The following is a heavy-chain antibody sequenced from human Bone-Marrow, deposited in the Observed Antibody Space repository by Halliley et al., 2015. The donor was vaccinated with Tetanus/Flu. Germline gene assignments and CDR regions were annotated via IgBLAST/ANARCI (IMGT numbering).Heavy chain of an antibody. D-gene: IGHD6-19*01. J-gene: IGHJ4*02. Sequence: GTTSTNPSLQTRVPISADTSNTRFSLTLSSVTAADTAVYYCARFYNSGYYSLYYFDFWGQGTLVTVSS. CDR3: ARFYNSGYYSLYYFDF. V-gene: IGHV4-39*01. CDR2: GTT.